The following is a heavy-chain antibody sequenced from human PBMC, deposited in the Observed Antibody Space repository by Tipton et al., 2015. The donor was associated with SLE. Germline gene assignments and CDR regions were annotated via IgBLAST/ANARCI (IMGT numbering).Heavy chain of an antibody. Sequence: TLSLTCTVSGGSISSSSYYWGWIRQPPGKGLEWIGSIYYSGSTYYNPSLKSRVTISVDTSKNQFSLKLSSVTAADTAVYYCVRDDGAGPYYYGMDVWGQGTTVTVSS. V-gene: IGHV4-39*02. CDR1: GGSISSSSYY. J-gene: IGHJ6*02. D-gene: IGHD1-26*01. CDR3: VRDDGAGPYYYGMDV. CDR2: IYYSGST.